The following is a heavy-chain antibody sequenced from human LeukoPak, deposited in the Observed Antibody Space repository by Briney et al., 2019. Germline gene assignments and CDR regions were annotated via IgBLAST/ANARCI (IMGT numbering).Heavy chain of an antibody. V-gene: IGHV3-30*03. D-gene: IGHD6-19*01. J-gene: IGHJ4*02. CDR2: ISSDETYN. CDR1: GFTFSHYG. Sequence: GRSLRLSCAASGFTFSHYGMHWVRQAPGKGLEWVAVISSDETYNCYADSVKGRFTISRDISKNTLYLQLNSLRPEDTAVYYCTRDQGMAVLDYWGQGTLVTVSS. CDR3: TRDQGMAVLDY.